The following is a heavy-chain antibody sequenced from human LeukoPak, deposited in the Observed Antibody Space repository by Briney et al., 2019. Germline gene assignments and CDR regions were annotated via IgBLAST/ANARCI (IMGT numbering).Heavy chain of an antibody. D-gene: IGHD6-19*01. CDR3: AKDTYSSGWYKVTYGY. CDR1: GFTFSSYW. V-gene: IGHV3-7*03. CDR2: INKDGGEK. J-gene: IGHJ4*02. Sequence: GGSLRLSCAASGFTFSSYWMSWVRQAPGKGLEWVANINKDGGEKYYVDSVKGRFTISRDNAKNSLYLQMNSLRADDTAVYYCAKDTYSSGWYKVTYGYWGQGTLVTVSS.